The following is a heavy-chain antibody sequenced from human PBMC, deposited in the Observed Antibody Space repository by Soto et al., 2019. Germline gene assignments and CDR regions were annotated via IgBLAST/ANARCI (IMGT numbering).Heavy chain of an antibody. CDR3: AKEVVVESAGRSHYYYYGLDV. J-gene: IGHJ6*02. V-gene: IGHV3-23*01. CDR1: GFSFSIYA. CDR2: ISGSGGRT. Sequence: EVHLLESGGGLVQPGGSLRLSCEASGFSFSIYAMSWVRQAPGKGLEWVSVISGSGGRTYYADSVKGRFTMSRDNSKNTLYLQMDSLRAEDTAVYYCAKEVVVESAGRSHYYYYGLDVWGQGTTVTVSS. D-gene: IGHD2-2*01.